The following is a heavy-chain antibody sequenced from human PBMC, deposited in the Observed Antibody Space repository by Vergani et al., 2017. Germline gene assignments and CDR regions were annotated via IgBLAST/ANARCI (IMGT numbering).Heavy chain of an antibody. J-gene: IGHJ4*02. V-gene: IGHV4-59*01. CDR2: IYYSWST. D-gene: IGHD2-21*01. CDR3: VRRNNVVRETHYFDY. CDR1: GGSISSYY. Sequence: QVQLQESGPGLVKPSETLSLTCTVSGGSISSYYWSWIRQPPGKGLEWIGYIYYSWSTNYNPSLKSRVPISVDTSKTQFSLKLSSVTAADTAVYYCVRRNNVVRETHYFDYWGQGSLGTVSS.